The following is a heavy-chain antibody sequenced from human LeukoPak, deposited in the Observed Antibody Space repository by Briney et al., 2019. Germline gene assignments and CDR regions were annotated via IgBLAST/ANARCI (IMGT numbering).Heavy chain of an antibody. J-gene: IGHJ4*02. CDR3: ARVYDSSGYPVDY. CDR2: IKQVGSEK. CDR1: GFTFSSYW. Sequence: GGSLRLSCAASGFTFSSYWMSWVRQAPGKGLEWVANIKQVGSEKYYVDSVKGRFTISRDNAKNSLYLQMNSLRAEDTAVYYCARVYDSSGYPVDYWGQGTLVTVSS. D-gene: IGHD3-22*01. V-gene: IGHV3-7*01.